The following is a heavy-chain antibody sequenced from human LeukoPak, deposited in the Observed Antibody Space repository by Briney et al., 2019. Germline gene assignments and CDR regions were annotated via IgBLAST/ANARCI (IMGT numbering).Heavy chain of an antibody. CDR2: ISSSSSYI. D-gene: IGHD3-10*01. CDR3: AREKRYYGSGSSDVDY. CDR1: GFTFSSYS. J-gene: IGHJ4*02. Sequence: GGSLRLSCAASGFTFSSYSMNWVRQAPGKGLEWVSSISSSSSYIYYADSVKGRFAISRDNAKNSLYLQMNSLRAEDTAVYYCAREKRYYGSGSSDVDYWGQGTLVTVSS. V-gene: IGHV3-21*01.